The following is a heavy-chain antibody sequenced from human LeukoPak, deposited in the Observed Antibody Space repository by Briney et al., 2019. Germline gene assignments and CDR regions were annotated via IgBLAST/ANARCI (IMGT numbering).Heavy chain of an antibody. J-gene: IGHJ4*02. CDR1: GGTFSSYA. Sequence: ASVKVSCKDSGGTFSSYAISWVRQAPGQGLEWMGGIIPIFGTANYAQKFQGRVTITADESTSTAYMELSSLRSEDTAVYYCARAFPGYCSSTSCSFDYWGQGTLVTVSS. V-gene: IGHV1-69*13. CDR2: IIPIFGTA. CDR3: ARAFPGYCSSTSCSFDY. D-gene: IGHD2-2*01.